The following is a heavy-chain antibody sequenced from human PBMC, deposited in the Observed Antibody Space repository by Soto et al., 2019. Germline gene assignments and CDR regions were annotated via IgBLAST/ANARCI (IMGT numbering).Heavy chain of an antibody. CDR1: GFTFSGYW. D-gene: IGHD6-6*01. V-gene: IGHV3-7*03. CDR2: IKQDGSEE. CDR3: ARDPGLRPARLRGLGWFDP. Sequence: EMQLVESGGGLVQPGGSLRLACTASGFTFSGYWMNWVRQAPGKGLEWVARIKQDGSEEHYVDSVKGRFTISRDNANNSVYLQMNILRAADTAVYYGARDPGLRPARLRGLGWFDPWGQGVLVTVSS. J-gene: IGHJ5*02.